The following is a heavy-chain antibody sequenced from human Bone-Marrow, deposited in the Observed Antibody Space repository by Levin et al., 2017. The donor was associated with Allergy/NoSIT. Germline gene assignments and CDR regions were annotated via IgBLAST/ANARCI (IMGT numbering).Heavy chain of an antibody. D-gene: IGHD4-23*01. V-gene: IGHV3-9*01. CDR1: GFTFTDYA. Sequence: ALRLSCAASGFTFTDYAIHWFRQAPGRGLEWVSGVSWNSGTIGYADSVKGRFTISRDNAKNSLYLQMNSLRTEDTALYFCARHKDYGGNGYYYYGMDVWGQGTTVTVSS. CDR2: VSWNSGTI. J-gene: IGHJ6*02. CDR3: ARHKDYGGNGYYYYGMDV.